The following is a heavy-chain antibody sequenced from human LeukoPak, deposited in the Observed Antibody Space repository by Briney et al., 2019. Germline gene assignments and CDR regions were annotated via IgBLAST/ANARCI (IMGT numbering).Heavy chain of an antibody. Sequence: GGSLRLSCAASGFTFSSYAMHWVRQAPGKGLEWVAVISYDGSNKYYADSVNGRFTISRDNSKNTLYLQMNSLRAEDTAVYYCARDEVSSSFRPFDYWGQGTLVTVSS. CDR1: GFTFSSYA. CDR2: ISYDGSNK. CDR3: ARDEVSSSFRPFDY. J-gene: IGHJ4*02. D-gene: IGHD6-13*01. V-gene: IGHV3-30-3*01.